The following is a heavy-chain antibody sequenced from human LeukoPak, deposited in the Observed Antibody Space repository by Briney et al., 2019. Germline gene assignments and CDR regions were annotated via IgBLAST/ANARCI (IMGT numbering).Heavy chain of an antibody. J-gene: IGHJ4*02. Sequence: PSETLSLTSGVSGGSISNTNWWSWVRQPPGQGLEWIGEISLTGLTHYNPSLESRVTVSLDKSKNQLSLNLTSVTAADTAVYYCSRENGAFSPFGYWGQGILVTVLS. CDR3: SRENGAFSPFGY. V-gene: IGHV4-4*02. CDR1: GGSISNTNW. CDR2: ISLTGLT. D-gene: IGHD2-8*01.